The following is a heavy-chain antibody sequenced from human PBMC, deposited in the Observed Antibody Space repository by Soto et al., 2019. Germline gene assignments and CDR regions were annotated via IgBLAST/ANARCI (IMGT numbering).Heavy chain of an antibody. CDR2: INPNSGGK. CDR3: ASSDTAMVMGY. V-gene: IGHV1-2*04. Sequence: QVQLVQSGAEVKKPGASVKVSCKASGYTFTGYYIYWVRQAPGQGLEWMGWINPNSGGKNYAQKFQGWVTRTRDTSISTAYMELSRLRSDDTAVYYCASSDTAMVMGYWGQGTLVTVSS. J-gene: IGHJ4*02. CDR1: GYTFTGYY. D-gene: IGHD5-18*01.